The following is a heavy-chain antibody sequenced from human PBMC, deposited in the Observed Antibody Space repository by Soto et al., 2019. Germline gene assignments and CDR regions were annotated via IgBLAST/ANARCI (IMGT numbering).Heavy chain of an antibody. CDR1: GYTFTSYG. D-gene: IGHD6-13*01. V-gene: IGHV1-3*01. CDR2: INAANGDT. CDR3: VRRHVSATGIDWFDP. Sequence: ASVKVSCKASGYTFTSYGIHWVRQAPGQRLEGMGWINAANGDTKYSPKFQGRVTITRDTSASTAYMDLSSLRPEATAVYYCVRRHVSATGIDWFDPWGQGTRATV. J-gene: IGHJ5*02.